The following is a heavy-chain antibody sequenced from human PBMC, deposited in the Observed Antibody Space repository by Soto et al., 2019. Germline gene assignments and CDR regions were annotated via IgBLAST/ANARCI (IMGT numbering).Heavy chain of an antibody. Sequence: GGSLRLSCAASGFTFSSYAMTWVRQTPGKGLEYVSYISSGPSTINYADSVKGRFTISRDNAKNSLYLRMNSLRDEDTAVYYCTRGGGMDVWGQGTTVTVSS. V-gene: IGHV3-48*02. CDR3: TRGGGMDV. CDR1: GFTFSSYA. J-gene: IGHJ6*02. CDR2: ISSGPSTI.